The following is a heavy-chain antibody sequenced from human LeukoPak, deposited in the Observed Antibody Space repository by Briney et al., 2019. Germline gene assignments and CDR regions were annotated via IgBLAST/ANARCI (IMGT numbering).Heavy chain of an antibody. CDR3: ARGTTGTSDGMDV. D-gene: IGHD1-1*01. CDR1: GYTFTNYW. CDR2: FYPGDSDT. Sequence: GESLKISCKGSGYTFTNYWIVWVRQMPGKGLEWMGSFYPGDSDTRYSPSFQGQVTISADKSISTAYLQWSSLKASDTATYYCARGTTGTSDGMDVWGQGTTVTVSS. V-gene: IGHV5-51*01. J-gene: IGHJ6*02.